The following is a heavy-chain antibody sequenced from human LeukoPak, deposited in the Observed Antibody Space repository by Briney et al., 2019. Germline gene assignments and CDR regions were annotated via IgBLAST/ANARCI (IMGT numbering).Heavy chain of an antibody. CDR3: ARDPAIAQPQGHFDY. D-gene: IGHD1-1*01. J-gene: IGHJ4*02. Sequence: GGSLRLSCAASGFTFSSYAMHWVRQAPGKGLEWVAVISYDGSNKYYADSVKGRFTISRDNSKNTLYLQMNSLRAEDTAVYYCARDPAIAQPQGHFDYWGQGTLVTVSS. V-gene: IGHV3-30-3*01. CDR1: GFTFSSYA. CDR2: ISYDGSNK.